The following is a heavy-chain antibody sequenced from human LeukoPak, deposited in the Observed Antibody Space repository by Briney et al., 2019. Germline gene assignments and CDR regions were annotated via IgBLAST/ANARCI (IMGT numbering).Heavy chain of an antibody. J-gene: IGHJ4*02. CDR2: IYSGGST. CDR1: GFTVSTNY. CDR3: AVGYCSGGSCYSGFDY. Sequence: GGSLRLSCAASGFTVSTNYMTWVRQAPGKGLEWVSVIYSGGSTFYADSVKGRFTISRDNSKNTLYLQMNSLRSEDTAVYYCAVGYCSGGSCYSGFDYWGQGTLVTVSS. V-gene: IGHV3-66*02. D-gene: IGHD2-15*01.